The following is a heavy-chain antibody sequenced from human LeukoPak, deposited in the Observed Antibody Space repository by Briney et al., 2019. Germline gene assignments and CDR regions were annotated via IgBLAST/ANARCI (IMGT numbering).Heavy chain of an antibody. CDR1: GLTFSDYA. V-gene: IGHV3-23*01. J-gene: IGHJ4*02. D-gene: IGHD1-26*01. CDR2: ITSGFTP. Sequence: GGSLRLSCAASGLTFSDYAMSWFRQAPGKGLEWVSGITSGFTPHYADSVKGRFTISRDNSKNMFHLQLNSLRAEDTAVYYCARVQWELRGVGSYFEYWGQGALVTVSS. CDR3: ARVQWELRGVGSYFEY.